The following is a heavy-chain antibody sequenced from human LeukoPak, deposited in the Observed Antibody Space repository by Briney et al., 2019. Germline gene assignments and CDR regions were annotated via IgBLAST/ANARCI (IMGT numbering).Heavy chain of an antibody. CDR3: AKDMGTPIAAAGFDY. CDR1: GFTFSSYA. V-gene: IGHV3-23*01. D-gene: IGHD6-13*01. CDR2: ISGRGDST. J-gene: IGHJ4*02. Sequence: GGSLRLSCAASGFTFSSYAMSWVRQAPGKGLEWVSTISGRGDSTYYADSVKGRFTISRDNSKNTLYLQMNSLRAEDTAVYYCAKDMGTPIAAAGFDYWGQGTLVTVSS.